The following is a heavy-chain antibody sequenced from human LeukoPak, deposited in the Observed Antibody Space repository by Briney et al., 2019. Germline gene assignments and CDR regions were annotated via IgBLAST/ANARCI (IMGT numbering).Heavy chain of an antibody. CDR3: LRQAGYSIVFGSGAFDI. V-gene: IGHV1-18*01. CDR1: GYTFTYYG. CDR2: ISAYNGNT. Sequence: AAVTVSLLSSGYTFTYYGIRWLRPAPGQGLEWVGFISAYNGNTNNAQKLQGRVTLTTDTSTSTAYMYLRSLRSNDTAVDICLRQAGYSIVFGSGAFDIWGQGTMVTVSS. J-gene: IGHJ3*02. D-gene: IGHD6-13*01.